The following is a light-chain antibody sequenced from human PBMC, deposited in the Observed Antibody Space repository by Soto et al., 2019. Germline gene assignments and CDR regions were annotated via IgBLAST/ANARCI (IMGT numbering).Light chain of an antibody. V-gene: IGKV1-13*02. CDR3: QQSYSTPSFT. CDR1: QGISSA. Sequence: AIQLTQSPSSLSASVGDRVTITCRASQGISSALAWYQQKPGKAPKLLIYDASSLESGVPSRFSGSGSGTDFTLTISSLQPEDFATYYCQQSYSTPSFTFGPGTIVDIK. CDR2: DAS. J-gene: IGKJ3*01.